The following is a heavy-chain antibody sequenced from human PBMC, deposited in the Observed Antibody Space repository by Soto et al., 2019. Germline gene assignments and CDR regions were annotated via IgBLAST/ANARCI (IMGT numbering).Heavy chain of an antibody. V-gene: IGHV5-51*01. CDR2: IYPGDSDT. CDR3: ASQEGTGTTGYYGMDV. J-gene: IGHJ6*02. D-gene: IGHD1-7*01. CDR1: GYSFTSYW. Sequence: PGESLKISCKGSGYSFTSYWIGWARQMPGKGLEWMGIIYPGDSDTRYSPSFQGQVTISADKSISTAYLQWSSLKASDTAMYYCASQEGTGTTGYYGMDVWGQGTTVTVSS.